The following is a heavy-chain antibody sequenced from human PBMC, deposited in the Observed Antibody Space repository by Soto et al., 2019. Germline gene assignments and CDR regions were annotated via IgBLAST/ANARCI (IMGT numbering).Heavy chain of an antibody. Sequence: PSETLSLTCTISGGSINSSNYYWGWVRQPPGKGLEWIGFFYHTGSLYYNPSLKSRVTISSDTSKSHLSLRLRSVTAADAGVYYCARCAMNVPGPYYYAIDVCGLGTTVTVSS. CDR3: ARCAMNVPGPYYYAIDV. J-gene: IGHJ6*02. D-gene: IGHD2-21*01. V-gene: IGHV4-39*02. CDR2: FYHTGSL. CDR1: GGSINSSNYY.